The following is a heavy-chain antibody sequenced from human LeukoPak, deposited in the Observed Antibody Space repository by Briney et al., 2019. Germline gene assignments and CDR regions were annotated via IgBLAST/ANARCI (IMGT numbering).Heavy chain of an antibody. CDR1: GASISSSNW. J-gene: IGHJ5*02. Sequence: SGTLSLTCAISGASISSSNWWIWVRQPPGKGLEWIGEMHHSGRTNYNPSLKSRITISVDKSKNQVFLRLNSVAAADTALYYCARAQEGCSRASCYLEPWGQGTLVTVSS. V-gene: IGHV4-4*02. CDR2: MHHSGRT. D-gene: IGHD2-2*01. CDR3: ARAQEGCSRASCYLEP.